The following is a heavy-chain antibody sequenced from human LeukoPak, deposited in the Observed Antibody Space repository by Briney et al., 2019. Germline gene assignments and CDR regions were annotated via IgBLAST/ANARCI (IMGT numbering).Heavy chain of an antibody. V-gene: IGHV3-23*01. CDR3: AKEFRYYDILTGYLVTDSYFDY. J-gene: IGHJ4*02. CDR2: ISGSGCST. Sequence: GGSLRLSCAASGFTFSSYAMSWVRQAPGKGLEWVSAISGSGCSTYYADSVKGRFTISRDNSKNTLYLQMNSLRAEDTAVYYCAKEFRYYDILTGYLVTDSYFDYWGQGTLVTVSS. CDR1: GFTFSSYA. D-gene: IGHD3-9*01.